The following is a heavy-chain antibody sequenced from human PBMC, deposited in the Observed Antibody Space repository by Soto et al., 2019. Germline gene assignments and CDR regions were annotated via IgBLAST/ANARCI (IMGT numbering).Heavy chain of an antibody. V-gene: IGHV4-59*08. CDR2: IYYSGRT. CDR1: GGSISSYY. D-gene: IGHD5-18*01. Sequence: QVQLQESGPGLVKPSETLSLTCTVSGGSISSYYWSWIRQSPGKGLEWIGSIYYSGRTNYNPSLMSRITISVVTSNTLFSRKLSSVPAAYPAVYYSARRYGSCLDYWGQGTLVTVSS. J-gene: IGHJ4*02. CDR3: ARRYGSCLDY.